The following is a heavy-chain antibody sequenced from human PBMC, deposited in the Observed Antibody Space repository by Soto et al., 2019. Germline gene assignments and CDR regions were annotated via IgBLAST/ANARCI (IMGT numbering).Heavy chain of an antibody. Sequence: PGESLKISCKGSGYSFTSYWIGWVRQMPGKGLEWMGIIYPGDSYTRYSPSFQGQVTISADKSISTAYLQWSSLKASDTAMYYCAREWVVVAATKGGGYYYGMDVWGQGTTVTVSS. V-gene: IGHV5-51*01. CDR2: IYPGDSYT. CDR3: AREWVVVAATKGGGYYYGMDV. J-gene: IGHJ6*02. D-gene: IGHD2-15*01. CDR1: GYSFTSYW.